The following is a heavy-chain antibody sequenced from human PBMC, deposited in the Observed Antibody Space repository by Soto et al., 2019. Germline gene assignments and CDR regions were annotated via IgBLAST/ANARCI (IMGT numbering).Heavy chain of an antibody. CDR1: GFTFNDYH. V-gene: IGHV3-11*01. Sequence: PGGSLRLSCAASGFTFNDYHMSWIRQAPGKGLEWVSYISGASYSIYYADSVKGQFTISRDNTKNSVYLQMSSLRADDTAVYYCARGAERGWGWFDPWGQGTLVTVSS. D-gene: IGHD6-19*01. J-gene: IGHJ5*02. CDR3: ARGAERGWGWFDP. CDR2: ISGASYSI.